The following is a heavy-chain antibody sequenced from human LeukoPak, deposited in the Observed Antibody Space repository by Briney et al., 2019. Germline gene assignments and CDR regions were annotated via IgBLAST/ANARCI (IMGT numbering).Heavy chain of an antibody. J-gene: IGHJ4*02. V-gene: IGHV1-18*01. CDR1: GYTFTSKG. CDR3: VRDTLWFGELLRGFDY. CDR2: ISGYNGNT. D-gene: IGHD3-10*01. Sequence: ASVKVSCKASGYTFTSKGISWERQAPGQGLEWMGCISGYNGNTNYAQKLQGRVTMTTDTSTSTAYMELRSLRSDDTAVYYCVRDTLWFGELLRGFDYRGQGTLVTVSS.